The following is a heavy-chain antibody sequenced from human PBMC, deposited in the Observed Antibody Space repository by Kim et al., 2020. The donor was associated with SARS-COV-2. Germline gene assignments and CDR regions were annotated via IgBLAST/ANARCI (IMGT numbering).Heavy chain of an antibody. CDR3: ARAGYYYDTSRGLDY. J-gene: IGHJ4*02. Sequence: SETLSLTCAVYGGSFSGYYWSWIRQPPGKGLEWIGEINHRGSTPYPPSLKSRVHISVDTSKNQFSLKLSSVTAADTAVYYCARAGYYYDTSRGLDYWGQGTLVTVSS. CDR1: GGSFSGYY. CDR2: INHRGST. V-gene: IGHV4-34*01. D-gene: IGHD3-22*01.